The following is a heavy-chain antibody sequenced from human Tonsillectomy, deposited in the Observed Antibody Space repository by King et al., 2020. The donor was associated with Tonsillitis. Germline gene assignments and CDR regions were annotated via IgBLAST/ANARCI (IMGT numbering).Heavy chain of an antibody. D-gene: IGHD3-3*02. CDR1: GFTFSSYA. V-gene: IGHV3-30-3*01. J-gene: IGHJ6*02. CDR3: ARNLNYAFLEWLSRDAYGMDV. Sequence: HVQLVESGGGVVQPGRSLRLSCAASGFTFSSYAMHWVRQAPGKGLEWVAVISYDGNNKYYADSVKGRFTISRDNSKNTLYLQMNSLRAEDTAVYYCARNLNYAFLEWLSRDAYGMDVWGQGTTVTVSS. CDR2: ISYDGNNK.